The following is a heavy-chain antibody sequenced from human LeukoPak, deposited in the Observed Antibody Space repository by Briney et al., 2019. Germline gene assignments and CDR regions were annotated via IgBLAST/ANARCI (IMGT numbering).Heavy chain of an antibody. CDR3: ARDSSGGIDY. CDR2: IYYSGST. J-gene: IGHJ4*02. CDR1: GGSLSSGGYY. V-gene: IGHV4-31*03. Sequence: SETLSLTCTVSGGSLSSGGYYWSWIRQHPGKGLEWIGYIYYSGSTYYNPSLKSRVTISVDTSKNQFSLKLSSVTAADTAVYYCARDSSGGIDYWGQGTLVTVSS. D-gene: IGHD6-19*01.